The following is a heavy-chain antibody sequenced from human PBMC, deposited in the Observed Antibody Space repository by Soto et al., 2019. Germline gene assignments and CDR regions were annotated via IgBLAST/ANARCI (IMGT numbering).Heavy chain of an antibody. J-gene: IGHJ6*02. Sequence: QVHLVESGGGVVQPGRSLRLSCAASGFTFHSHAMHWVRQAPGKGLEWVAVTSYDGSDKYYADSVKGRFTISRDNSENTLYLQMNSLSAEDTAVHFCARDLASGYYYYGMDVWGQGTTVTVSS. CDR2: TSYDGSDK. V-gene: IGHV3-30*04. CDR3: ARDLASGYYYYGMDV. CDR1: GFTFHSHA. D-gene: IGHD3-3*02.